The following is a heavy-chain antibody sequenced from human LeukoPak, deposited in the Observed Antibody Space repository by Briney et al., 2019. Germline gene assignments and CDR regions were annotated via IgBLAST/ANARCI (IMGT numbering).Heavy chain of an antibody. D-gene: IGHD7-27*01. CDR1: GGSISISNYY. J-gene: IGHJ4*02. CDR2: IYYSGST. Sequence: SETLSLTCTVSGGSISISNYYWGWIRQPPGKGLEWIGSIYYSGSTYYNPSLKSRVTISVDTSKNQFSLKLSSVTAADTAVYYCARDGDLGSPFDYWGQGTLVTVSS. CDR3: ARDGDLGSPFDY. V-gene: IGHV4-39*07.